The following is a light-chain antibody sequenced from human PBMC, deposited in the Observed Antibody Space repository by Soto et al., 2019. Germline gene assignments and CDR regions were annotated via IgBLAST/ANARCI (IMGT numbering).Light chain of an antibody. Sequence: QSLLTQPPSASGSPGQSVTISCTGTSSDVGGYNYVSWYQQHPGKAPKLVIYEVTKRPSGVPDRFSGSKSGNTASLTVSGLQAEDEADYYCSSFTGASTSFGNGTKVTVL. J-gene: IGLJ1*01. V-gene: IGLV2-8*01. CDR2: EVT. CDR3: SSFTGASTS. CDR1: SSDVGGYNY.